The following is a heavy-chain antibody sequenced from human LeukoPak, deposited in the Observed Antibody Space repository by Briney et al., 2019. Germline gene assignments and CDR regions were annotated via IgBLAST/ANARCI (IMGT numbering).Heavy chain of an antibody. CDR3: AKEAVYSGLRAATGLDY. V-gene: IGHV3-23*01. Sequence: GGALRLSRAAPRDTLRSYATSSVPETPGKGVECGSPISGSGGSKYYADSAWSRCTISRDNAKNTLYLQMNRMRAEDTAVYYCAKEAVYSGLRAATGLDYWGEEALVTVSS. CDR2: ISGSGGSK. J-gene: IGHJ4*02. CDR1: RDTLRSYA. D-gene: IGHD2-15*01.